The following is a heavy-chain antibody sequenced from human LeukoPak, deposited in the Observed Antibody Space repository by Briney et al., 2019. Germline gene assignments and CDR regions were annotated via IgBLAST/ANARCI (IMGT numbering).Heavy chain of an antibody. D-gene: IGHD5-18*01. CDR1: GGTFSSYA. V-gene: IGHV1-69*05. CDR3: ARRYSYPDAFDI. J-gene: IGHJ3*02. CDR2: IIPIFGTA. Sequence: ASVKVSCXASGGTFSSYAISWVRQAPGQGLEWMGRIIPIFGTANYAQKFQGRVTITTDESTSTAYMELSSLRSEDTAVYYCARRYSYPDAFDIWGQGTMVTVSS.